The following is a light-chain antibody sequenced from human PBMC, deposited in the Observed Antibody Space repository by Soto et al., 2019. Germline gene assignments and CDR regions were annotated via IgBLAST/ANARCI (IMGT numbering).Light chain of an antibody. J-gene: IGLJ2*01. V-gene: IGLV1-40*01. Sequence: QSVLTQPPSVSGAPGQRVTLSCTGSSSNIGAGYDVHWYQQLPGTAPKLLISGNSNRPSGVPDRFSGSKSGTSASLAITGLQAEDEADYYCQSYDSSLSGNVVFGGGTELTVL. CDR3: QSYDSSLSGNVV. CDR1: SSNIGAGYD. CDR2: GNS.